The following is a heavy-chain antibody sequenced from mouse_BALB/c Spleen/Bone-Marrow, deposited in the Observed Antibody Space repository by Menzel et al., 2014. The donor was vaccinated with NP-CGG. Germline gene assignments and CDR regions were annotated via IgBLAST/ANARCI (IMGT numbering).Heavy chain of an antibody. V-gene: IGHV4-1*02. CDR2: INPESSTI. Sequence: EVMLVESGGGLVQPGGSLKLSCTASGFDFSRYWMSWVRQAPGKGLQWIGEINPESSTINYTPSLKDKFIISRDNAKNTLCLQMSKVRSEDTALYYCTRLTYYGLTDYWGQGTTLTVSS. D-gene: IGHD1-2*01. J-gene: IGHJ2*01. CDR3: TRLTYYGLTDY. CDR1: GFDFSRYW.